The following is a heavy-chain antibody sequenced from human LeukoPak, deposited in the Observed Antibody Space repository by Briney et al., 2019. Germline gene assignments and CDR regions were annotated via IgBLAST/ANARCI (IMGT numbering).Heavy chain of an antibody. D-gene: IGHD6-19*01. CDR1: GGSISSYY. J-gene: IGHJ6*03. Sequence: SETLSLTCTVSGGSISSYYWSWIRQPPGKGLEWIGYIYYSGNTNYNPSLKSRVTISVDTSKNQFSLKLSSVTAADTAVYYCARDEIAVADSRYMDVWGKGTTVTVSS. CDR2: IYYSGNT. CDR3: ARDEIAVADSRYMDV. V-gene: IGHV4-59*01.